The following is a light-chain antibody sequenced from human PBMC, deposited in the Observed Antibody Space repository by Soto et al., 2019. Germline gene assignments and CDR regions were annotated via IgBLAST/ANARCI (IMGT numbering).Light chain of an antibody. J-gene: IGKJ4*01. CDR2: DAS. CDR1: QSVGSS. V-gene: IGKV3-11*01. Sequence: EIVLTQSPATLSLSPGERATLSCRASQSVGSSLAWYQQKPGQAPRLLIYDASNRATGTPARFSGSGSGTDFTLPISSLEPEDFAVYYCQQRSNWPALTFGGGTKVEIK. CDR3: QQRSNWPALT.